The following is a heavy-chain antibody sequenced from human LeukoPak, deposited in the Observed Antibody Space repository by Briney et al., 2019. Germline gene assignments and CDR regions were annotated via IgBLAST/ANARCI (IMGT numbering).Heavy chain of an antibody. CDR1: GYTFTSYG. Sequence: ASVKVSCKASGYTFTSYGISWVRQAPGQGLEWMGGIIPIFGTANYAQKFQGRVTITADESTSTAYMELSSLRSEDTAVYYCARDTDIAVAGYYYYYGMDVWGQGTTVTVSS. J-gene: IGHJ6*02. CDR3: ARDTDIAVAGYYYYYGMDV. CDR2: IIPIFGTA. V-gene: IGHV1-69*13. D-gene: IGHD6-19*01.